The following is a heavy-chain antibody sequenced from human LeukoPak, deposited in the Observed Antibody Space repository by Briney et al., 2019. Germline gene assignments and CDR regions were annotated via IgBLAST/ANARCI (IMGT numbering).Heavy chain of an antibody. D-gene: IGHD4-11*01. CDR2: IYTSGST. CDR1: GGSISSGSYY. CDR3: ARSRAVTFDY. Sequence: SQTLSLTCTVSGGSISSGSYYWSWIRQPAGKGLEWIGRIYTSGSTNYTPSLKSRVTISVDTSKNQFSLKLSSVTAADTAVYYCARSRAVTFDYWGQGTLVTVSS. J-gene: IGHJ4*02. V-gene: IGHV4-61*02.